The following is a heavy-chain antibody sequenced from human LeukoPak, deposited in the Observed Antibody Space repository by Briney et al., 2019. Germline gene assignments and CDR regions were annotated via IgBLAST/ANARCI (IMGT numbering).Heavy chain of an antibody. D-gene: IGHD3-10*01. CDR1: GFTFSTYE. CDR2: ISSSGSTI. CDR3: ARDSPILRGVTGY. Sequence: PGGSLRLSCAGSGFTFSTYEMNWVRQAPGKGLEWVSYISSSGSTIYYADSVKGRFTVSRDNAKNSLYLQMNSLRVEDTAVYYCARDSPILRGVTGYWGQGTLVIVS. V-gene: IGHV3-48*03. J-gene: IGHJ4*02.